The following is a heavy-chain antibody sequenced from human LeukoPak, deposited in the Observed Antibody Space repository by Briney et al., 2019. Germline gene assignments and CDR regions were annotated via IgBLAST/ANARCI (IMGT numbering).Heavy chain of an antibody. D-gene: IGHD5-24*01. CDR1: GFAFSDFS. J-gene: IGHJ5*02. V-gene: IGHV3-21*05. CDR3: TKLGNHWADGDYWADGS. CDR2: TRGSGSGMGSGN. Sequence: GGSLRLSCAASGFAFSDFSMNWVRQAPGKGLEWVANTRGSGSGMGSGNYYAVSVNSRFTISRDDAKNSLDLQMYSLRDEDTAMYYCTKLGNHWADGDYWADGSWGQGTLVTVSS.